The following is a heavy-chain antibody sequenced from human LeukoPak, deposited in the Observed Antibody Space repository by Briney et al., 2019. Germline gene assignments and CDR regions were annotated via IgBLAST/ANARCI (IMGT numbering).Heavy chain of an antibody. CDR3: AKTLGYCSGGSCYSGVIDY. CDR1: GFTFSSYG. CDR2: ISGSGGNT. V-gene: IGHV3-23*01. D-gene: IGHD2-15*01. Sequence: GGSLRLSCAASGFTFSSYGMSWVRQAPGKGLEWVSAISGSGGNTYYADSMKGRFTISRDNSKNTLYLQMNSLRAEDTAVYYCAKTLGYCSGGSCYSGVIDYWGQGTLVTVSS. J-gene: IGHJ4*02.